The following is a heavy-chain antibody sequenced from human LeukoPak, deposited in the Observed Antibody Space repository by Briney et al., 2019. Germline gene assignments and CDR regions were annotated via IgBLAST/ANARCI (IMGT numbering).Heavy chain of an antibody. J-gene: IGHJ3*02. D-gene: IGHD3-22*01. CDR3: ASGYYYDSSGYYNLDI. CDR1: GGSISSGSYY. Sequence: SETLSLTCTVSGGSISSGSYYWSWIRQPAGKGLEWIGRIYTSGSTNYNPSLKSRVTISVDTSKNQFSLKLSSVTAADTAVYYCASGYYYDSSGYYNLDIWGQGTMVTASS. V-gene: IGHV4-61*02. CDR2: IYTSGST.